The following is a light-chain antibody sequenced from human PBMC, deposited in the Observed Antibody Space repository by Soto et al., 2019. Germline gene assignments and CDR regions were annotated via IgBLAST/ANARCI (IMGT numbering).Light chain of an antibody. V-gene: IGLV2-23*02. Sequence: QSVLTQPASVSGSPGQSITISCTGTSSDVGSYNLGSWYQQHPGKAPKLMIYEVSKRPSGVSNRFSGSKSGNTASLTISGLQAEDEADYYCCSYAGSSTHVVFGGGTKLTV. CDR2: EVS. CDR1: SSDVGSYNL. CDR3: CSYAGSSTHVV. J-gene: IGLJ2*01.